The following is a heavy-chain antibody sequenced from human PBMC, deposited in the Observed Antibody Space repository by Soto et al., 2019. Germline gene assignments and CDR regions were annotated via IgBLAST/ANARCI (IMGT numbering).Heavy chain of an antibody. Sequence: ASVKVSCKASGYTFTSYYMHWVRQAPGQGLEWMGIINPSGGSTSYAQKFQGRVTMTRDTSTSTVYMELSSLRSEDTAVYYCARDQVAAFPRPRYYYGMDVWGQGTTVTVSS. CDR1: GYTFTSYY. J-gene: IGHJ6*02. CDR2: INPSGGST. CDR3: ARDQVAAFPRPRYYYGMDV. V-gene: IGHV1-46*01. D-gene: IGHD6-13*01.